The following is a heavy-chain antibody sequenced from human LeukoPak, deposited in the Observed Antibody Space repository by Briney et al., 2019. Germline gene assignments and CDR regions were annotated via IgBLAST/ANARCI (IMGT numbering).Heavy chain of an antibody. V-gene: IGHV1-18*01. Sequence: ASVKVSCKASGYTFTSYGVNWVRHAPGQGLEWMGWISGNGDTTNYAQKLQGRVTMTTDTSTSTAYMELRSLRSDDTAVYYCARGEMATISSGFDYWGQGTLVTVSS. CDR2: ISGNGDTT. CDR1: GYTFTSYG. CDR3: ARGEMATISSGFDY. J-gene: IGHJ4*02. D-gene: IGHD5-24*01.